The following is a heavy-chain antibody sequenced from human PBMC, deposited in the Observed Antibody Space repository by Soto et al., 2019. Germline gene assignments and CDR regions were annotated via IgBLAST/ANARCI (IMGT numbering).Heavy chain of an antibody. Sequence: GGSLRLSCAASGFTFSSYDMHWVRQATGKGLEWVSAIGTAGDTYYPGSVKGRFTISRENAKNSLYLQMNSLRAGDTAVYYCARTSGKYCTNGVCPYYFDYWGQGTLVTVSS. CDR2: IGTAGDT. CDR1: GFTFSSYD. V-gene: IGHV3-13*01. D-gene: IGHD2-8*01. J-gene: IGHJ4*02. CDR3: ARTSGKYCTNGVCPYYFDY.